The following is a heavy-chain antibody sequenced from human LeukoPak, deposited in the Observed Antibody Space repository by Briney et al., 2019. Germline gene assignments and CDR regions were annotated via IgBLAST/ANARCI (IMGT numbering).Heavy chain of an antibody. CDR1: GFTFSIYA. D-gene: IGHD2-15*01. J-gene: IGHJ4*02. Sequence: GSLRLSCAASGFTFSIYAMSWVRRAQGKGREWVSAISGSDGSTYYADSVKGRFTISRDNSKNTLYLQMNSLRVEDTAIYYCAKGRGYCTGGSCYSDYWGQGTLVTVSS. CDR2: ISGSDGST. V-gene: IGHV3-23*01. CDR3: AKGRGYCTGGSCYSDY.